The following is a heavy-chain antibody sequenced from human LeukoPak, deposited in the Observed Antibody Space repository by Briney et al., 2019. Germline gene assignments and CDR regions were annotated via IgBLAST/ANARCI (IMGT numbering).Heavy chain of an antibody. Sequence: SQTLSLTCTVSGGSISSGGYYWSWIRQPPGKGLEWIGYIYYSGSTYYNPSLKSRVTISVDTSKNQFSLKLSSVTAADTAVYYCAREFIDRIYDSSGAFDDWGTGNLVTVSS. D-gene: IGHD3-22*01. CDR1: GGSISSGGYY. CDR3: AREFIDRIYDSSGAFDD. CDR2: IYYSGST. J-gene: IGHJ4*01. V-gene: IGHV4-31*03.